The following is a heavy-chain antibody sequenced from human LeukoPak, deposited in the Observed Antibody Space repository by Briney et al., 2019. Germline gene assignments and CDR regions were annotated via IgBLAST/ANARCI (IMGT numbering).Heavy chain of an antibody. D-gene: IGHD3-3*01. CDR2: ISGSGCNT. Sequence: TGGPQRLPCTASRLTFSNYAMRGPRDAPGGGLEGVSAISGSGCNTHCAHSVRRRHTIPRHNPKNTLYLQMNSLRTEDTAVYYCARPIFGVVIIANDMDVWGQGTTVTVSS. CDR1: RLTFSNYA. CDR3: ARPIFGVVIIANDMDV. J-gene: IGHJ6*02. V-gene: IGHV3-23*01.